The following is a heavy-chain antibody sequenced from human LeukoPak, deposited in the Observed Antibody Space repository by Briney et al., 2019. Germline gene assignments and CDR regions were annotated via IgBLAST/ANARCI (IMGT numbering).Heavy chain of an antibody. Sequence: GGSLRLSCAASGFTFSDYYMSWIRQAPGKGLEWVSYISSSGSTIYYADSVKRRFTISRDNAKNSLYLQMNSLRAEDTAVYYCARDTLQWLVQSGDYFDYWGQGTLVTVSS. J-gene: IGHJ4*02. V-gene: IGHV3-11*01. CDR3: ARDTLQWLVQSGDYFDY. D-gene: IGHD6-19*01. CDR2: ISSSGSTI. CDR1: GFTFSDYY.